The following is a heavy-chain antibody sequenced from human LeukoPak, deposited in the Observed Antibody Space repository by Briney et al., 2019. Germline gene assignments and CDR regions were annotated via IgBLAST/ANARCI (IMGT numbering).Heavy chain of an antibody. V-gene: IGHV3-23*01. Sequence: GGSLRLSCAASGFTFGSYAMYWVRQAPGKGLEWVSGIFGSGGSAHYADSVKGRFTISRDNSKNTVYLRMDSLRAEDTATYYCAKTTTGYSSGRYPAWPIDYWGQGTLVTVSS. CDR1: GFTFGSYA. D-gene: IGHD2-15*01. J-gene: IGHJ4*02. CDR2: IFGSGGSA. CDR3: AKTTTGYSSGRYPAWPIDY.